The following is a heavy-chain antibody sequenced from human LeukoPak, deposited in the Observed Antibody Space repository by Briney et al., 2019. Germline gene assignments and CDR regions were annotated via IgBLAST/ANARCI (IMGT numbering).Heavy chain of an antibody. CDR3: ARRPVPYCGGDCSIGHYSFDY. J-gene: IGHJ4*02. V-gene: IGHV4-39*07. Sequence: PSETLSLTCSVSGGSISSSSYYWGWIRQPPGKGLEWIGEINHSGSTNYNPSLKSRVTISVDTSKNQFSLKLSSVTAADTAVYYCARRPVPYCGGDCSIGHYSFDYWGQGTLVTVSS. CDR1: GGSISSSSYY. CDR2: INHSGST. D-gene: IGHD2-21*02.